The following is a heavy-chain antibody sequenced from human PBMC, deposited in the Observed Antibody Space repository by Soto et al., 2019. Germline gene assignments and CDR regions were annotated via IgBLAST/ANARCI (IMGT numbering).Heavy chain of an antibody. CDR1: GYTFTGYY. V-gene: IGHV1-2*04. D-gene: IGHD2-15*01. J-gene: IGHJ4*02. Sequence: ASVKVSYKASGYTFTGYYMHWVRQAPGQGLEWMGWINPNSGGTNYAQKFQGWVTMTRDTSISTAYMELSRLRSDDTAVYYCARGKVVVVAATTHADFDYWGQGTLVTVSS. CDR2: INPNSGGT. CDR3: ARGKVVVVAATTHADFDY.